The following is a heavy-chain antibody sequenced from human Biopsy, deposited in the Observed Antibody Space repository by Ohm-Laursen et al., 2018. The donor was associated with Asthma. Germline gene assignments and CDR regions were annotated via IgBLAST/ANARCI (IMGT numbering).Heavy chain of an antibody. V-gene: IGHV3-53*01. Sequence: GSLRLSCTASGFTVSSNGMSWVRQPPGKGLEWVSVIYSGGGTFYADSVKGRFTISRDNSKNTLYLQLNSLRAEDTAVYYCASSPYYDFWSGWENGMDVWGQGTTVTVSS. J-gene: IGHJ6*02. CDR2: IYSGGGT. CDR3: ASSPYYDFWSGWENGMDV. D-gene: IGHD3-3*01. CDR1: GFTVSSNG.